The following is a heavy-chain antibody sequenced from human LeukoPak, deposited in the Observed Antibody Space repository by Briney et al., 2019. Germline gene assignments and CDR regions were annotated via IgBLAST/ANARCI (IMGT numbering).Heavy chain of an antibody. V-gene: IGHV1-46*01. Sequence: ASVKVSCKASGYTFTGYYIHWVRQAPGQGLEWMGMINPSGGSTNYAQTFQGRVTMTRDMSTSTVYMELSSLRSEDTAVYYCARVHHYFDIAFDYWGQGTLVTVSS. D-gene: IGHD3-22*01. CDR1: GYTFTGYY. CDR2: INPSGGST. J-gene: IGHJ4*02. CDR3: ARVHHYFDIAFDY.